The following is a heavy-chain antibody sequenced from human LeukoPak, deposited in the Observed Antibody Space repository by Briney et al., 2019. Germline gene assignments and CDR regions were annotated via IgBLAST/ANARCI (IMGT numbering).Heavy chain of an antibody. CDR1: GGSISSYY. V-gene: IGHV4-59*08. D-gene: IGHD6-13*01. J-gene: IGHJ3*02. CDR3: ARHDEQQLVLFSAFDI. CDR2: IYYSGST. Sequence: SETLSLACTVSGGSISSYYWSWIRQPPGKGLEWIGYIYYSGSTNYNPSLKSRVTISVDTSKNQFSLKLSSVTAADTAVYYCARHDEQQLVLFSAFDIWGQGTMVTVSS.